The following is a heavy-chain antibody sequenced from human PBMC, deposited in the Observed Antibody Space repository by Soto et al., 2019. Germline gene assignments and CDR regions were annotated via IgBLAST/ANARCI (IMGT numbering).Heavy chain of an antibody. CDR1: GFTFSSYA. CDR2: ISGSGGST. V-gene: IGHV3-23*01. D-gene: IGHD1-1*01. Sequence: AGGSLRLSCAASGFTFSSYAMSWVRQAPGKGLEWVSAISGSGGSTYYADSVKGRFTISRDNSKNTLYLQMNSLRAEDTAVYYCAKVGTGTTPSPIVYWGQGTLVTGFS. J-gene: IGHJ4*02. CDR3: AKVGTGTTPSPIVY.